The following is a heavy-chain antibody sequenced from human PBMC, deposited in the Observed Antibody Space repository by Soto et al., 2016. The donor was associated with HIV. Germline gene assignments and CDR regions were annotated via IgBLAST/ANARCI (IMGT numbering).Heavy chain of an antibody. Sequence: QEQLVESGGGVVQPGGSLRLTCAASGFTFSNYGFHWVRQAPGKGLEWLAVIWFDGKTEYYAASVKGRFIISRDNSKNTLYLQMNNLRGEDTAVYYCARDSYYESSGYSYTYFHHWGQGTLVTVSS. CDR3: ARDSYYESSGYSYTYFHH. D-gene: IGHD3-22*01. CDR2: IWFDGKTE. J-gene: IGHJ1*01. CDR1: GFTFSNYG. V-gene: IGHV3-33*01.